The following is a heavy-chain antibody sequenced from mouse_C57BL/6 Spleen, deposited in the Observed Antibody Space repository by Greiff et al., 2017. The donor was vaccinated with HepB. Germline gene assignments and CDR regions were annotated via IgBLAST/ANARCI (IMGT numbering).Heavy chain of an antibody. J-gene: IGHJ3*01. CDR1: GYTFTSYW. D-gene: IGHD2-5*01. CDR3: ATSNPFAY. CDR2: IDPSDSYT. Sequence: QVQLQQPGAELVKPGAPVKLSCKASGYTFTSYWMQWVKQRPGQGLEWIGEIDPSDSYTNYNQKFKGKATLTVDTSSSTAYMQLSSLTSEDSAVYYCATSNPFAYWGQGTLVTVSA. V-gene: IGHV1-50*01.